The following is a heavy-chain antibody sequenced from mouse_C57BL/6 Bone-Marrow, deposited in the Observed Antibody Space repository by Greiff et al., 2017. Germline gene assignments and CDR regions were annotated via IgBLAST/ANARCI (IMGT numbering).Heavy chain of an antibody. V-gene: IGHV1-81*01. J-gene: IGHJ3*01. CDR2: IYPRSGNT. CDR1: GYTFTSYG. Sequence: VQLQQSGAEPARPGASVKLSCKASGYTFTSYGISWVKQRTGQGLEWIGEIYPRSGNTYYNEKFKGKATLTADKSSSTGYMELRRLTSEDSAVYFRAKAGYYGSLWFAYGGQGTLVTVSA. CDR3: AKAGYYGSLWFAY. D-gene: IGHD1-1*01.